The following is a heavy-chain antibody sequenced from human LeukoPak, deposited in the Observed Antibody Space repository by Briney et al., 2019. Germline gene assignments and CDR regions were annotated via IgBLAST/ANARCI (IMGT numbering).Heavy chain of an antibody. CDR3: ARVFRGVVTSNWFDP. CDR2: VYDNGNT. D-gene: IGHD2-21*02. J-gene: IGHJ5*02. V-gene: IGHV4-59*11. CDR1: GGSINGHY. Sequence: PSETLSLTCTVSGGSINGHYWTWIRQPPGKGLEWIGFVYDNGNTNYNSSLQSRVTMSVDTSKNQLSLKMRSVTAADTGIYYCARVFRGVVTSNWFDPWGQGTLVTVSS.